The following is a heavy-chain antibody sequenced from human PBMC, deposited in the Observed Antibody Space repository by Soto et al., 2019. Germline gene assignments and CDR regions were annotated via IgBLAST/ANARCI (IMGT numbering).Heavy chain of an antibody. CDR3: ARAGFWSGSDAFDI. V-gene: IGHV4-59*01. CDR2: IYYSGST. Sequence: LSLTCTVSGGSISSYYWSWIRQPPGKGLEWIGYIYYSGSTNYNPSLKSRVTISVDTSKNQFSLKLSSVTAADTAVYYCARAGFWSGSDAFDIWGQGTMVTVSS. CDR1: GGSISSYY. D-gene: IGHD3-3*01. J-gene: IGHJ3*02.